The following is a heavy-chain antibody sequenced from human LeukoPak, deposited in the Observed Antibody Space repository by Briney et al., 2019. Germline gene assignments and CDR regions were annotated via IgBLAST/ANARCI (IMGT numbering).Heavy chain of an antibody. CDR2: ISATGGST. CDR1: GFTFSSYA. D-gene: IGHD4-23*01. Sequence: GGSLRLSCAASGFTFSSYAMSWVRQAPGKGLEWVSAISATGGSTYYADSVKGRFTISRDNSKNTLYLQMNSLRAEDTAVYYCAKKGGGNSTPIGYWGQGTLVTVSS. V-gene: IGHV3-23*01. CDR3: AKKGGGNSTPIGY. J-gene: IGHJ4*02.